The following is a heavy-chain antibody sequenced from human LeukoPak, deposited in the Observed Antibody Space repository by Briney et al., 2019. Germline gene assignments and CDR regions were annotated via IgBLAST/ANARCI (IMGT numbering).Heavy chain of an antibody. V-gene: IGHV4-39*01. Sequence: SETLSLTCTVSGGSISSSPYYWGWIRQPPGKGLEWIGTIYYSGRTYYNPTLKSRVTISVDTSKNQFSLKLSSVTAADTAVYYCARGSLTRVDYWGQGTLVTVSS. J-gene: IGHJ4*02. CDR3: ARGSLTRVDY. CDR2: IYYSGRT. D-gene: IGHD7-27*01. CDR1: GGSISSSPYY.